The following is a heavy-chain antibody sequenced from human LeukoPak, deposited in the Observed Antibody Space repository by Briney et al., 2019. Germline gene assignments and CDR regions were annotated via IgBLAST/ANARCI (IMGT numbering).Heavy chain of an antibody. CDR2: IFYSGST. CDR1: GGSISSGGYY. CDR3: ARIDYGPNYFDY. D-gene: IGHD4-17*01. V-gene: IGHV4-39*07. Sequence: SETLSLTCTVSGGSISSGGYYWSWIRQHPGKGLEWIGSIFYSGSTYYNPSLKSRVTISVDTSKNQFSLKLSSVTAADTAVYYCARIDYGPNYFDYWGQGTLVTVSS. J-gene: IGHJ4*02.